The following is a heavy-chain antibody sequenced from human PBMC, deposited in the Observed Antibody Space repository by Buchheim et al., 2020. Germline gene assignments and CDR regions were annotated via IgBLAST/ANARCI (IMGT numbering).Heavy chain of an antibody. CDR1: GGSISSYY. V-gene: IGHV4-59*01. CDR3: ARDIFTIFGGTYYYYGMDV. Sequence: QVQLQESGPGLVKPSETLSLTCTVSGGSISSYYWSWIRQPPGKGLEWIGYIYYSGSTNYNPSLKSRVTISVDTSKNQFSLKLSSVTAADTAVYYCARDIFTIFGGTYYYYGMDVWGQGTT. D-gene: IGHD3-3*01. CDR2: IYYSGST. J-gene: IGHJ6*02.